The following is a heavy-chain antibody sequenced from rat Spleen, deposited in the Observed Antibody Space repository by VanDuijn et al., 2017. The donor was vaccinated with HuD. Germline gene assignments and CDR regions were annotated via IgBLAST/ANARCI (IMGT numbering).Heavy chain of an antibody. D-gene: IGHD1-9*01. V-gene: IGHV2-41*01. CDR2: IWNAGGT. Sequence: QVQLKESGPGLVQPSQTLSLTCTVSGFSLTSYNVHWVRQSTGKGLEWVGVIWNAGGTRYNSALKSRLSISRDTSKSQVFLKMDSLQAEDTATYYCATHRFAYWGQGTLVTVSS. CDR3: ATHRFAY. J-gene: IGHJ3*01. CDR1: GFSLTSYN.